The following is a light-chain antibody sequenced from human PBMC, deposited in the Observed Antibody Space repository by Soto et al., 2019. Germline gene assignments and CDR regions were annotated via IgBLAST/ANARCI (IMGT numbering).Light chain of an antibody. CDR2: SNN. CDR1: SSNVGSNA. J-gene: IGLJ1*01. Sequence: QSVLTQPPSASESPGQRVTISCSGSSSNVGSNAVNWYQQLPGTAPTLLIYSNNERLSGVPDRFSGSKSGTPASLAISGLQSEDEVDYYCATWDDSLNGYVFGTGTKVTVL. CDR3: ATWDDSLNGYV. V-gene: IGLV1-44*01.